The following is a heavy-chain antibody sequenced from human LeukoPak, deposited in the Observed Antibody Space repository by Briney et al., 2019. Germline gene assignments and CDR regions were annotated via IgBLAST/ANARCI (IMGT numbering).Heavy chain of an antibody. CDR3: ASLSHQLGYCSGGSCYDAFDI. D-gene: IGHD2-15*01. V-gene: IGHV4-39*01. J-gene: IGHJ3*02. Sequence: SETLSLTCTVSGGSISSSSYYWGWIRQPPGKGLEWIGSIYYSGSTYYNPSLKSRVTISVDTSKNQLSLKLSSVTAADTAVYYCASLSHQLGYCSGGSCYDAFDIWGQGTMVTVSS. CDR2: IYYSGST. CDR1: GGSISSSSYY.